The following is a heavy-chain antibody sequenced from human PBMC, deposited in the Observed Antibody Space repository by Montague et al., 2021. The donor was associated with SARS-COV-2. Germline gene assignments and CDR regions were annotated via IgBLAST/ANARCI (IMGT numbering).Heavy chain of an antibody. Sequence: SETLSLTCAVSGASISSGSYYWSWIRQPSGKGLEWIGSIYYRGSTYYNPSLKSRVFISVDTSKNQLSLTLTSVTAADTAVYYCATQEDPSGWIPGPFDFWGQGTLLSVSS. J-gene: IGHJ4*02. D-gene: IGHD6-19*01. CDR3: ATQEDPSGWIPGPFDF. CDR2: IYYRGST. V-gene: IGHV4-39*01. CDR1: GASISSGSYY.